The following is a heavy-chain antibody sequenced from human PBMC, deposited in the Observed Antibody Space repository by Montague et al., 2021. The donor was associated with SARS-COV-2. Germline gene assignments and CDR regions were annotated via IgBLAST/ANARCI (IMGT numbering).Heavy chain of an antibody. Sequence: SRSLSLAASGFTSGDYQMTWVRQAPGEGLQWVANINQDETAKTYVDSVKGRFTISRDNAKNSLILQMNSLKDEDTAVYYCARSPRGSGTGWLDYWGQGTLVTVSS. D-gene: IGHD3/OR15-3a*01. V-gene: IGHV3-7*01. J-gene: IGHJ4*02. CDR2: INQDETAK. CDR1: GFTSGDYQ. CDR3: ARSPRGSGTGWLDY.